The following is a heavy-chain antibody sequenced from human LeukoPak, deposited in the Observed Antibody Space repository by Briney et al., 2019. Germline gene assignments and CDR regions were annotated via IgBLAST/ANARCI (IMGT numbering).Heavy chain of an antibody. V-gene: IGHV4-39*01. D-gene: IGHD3-9*01. CDR3: ARARIGGYFDWLSRFLDY. Sequence: SETLSLTCTVSGGSISSSSYYWGWIRQPPGKGLEWIGSIYYSGSTYYNPSLKSRVTISVDTSKNQFSLKLSSVTAADTAVYYCARARIGGYFDWLSRFLDYWGQGTLVTVSS. J-gene: IGHJ4*02. CDR1: GGSISSSSYY. CDR2: IYYSGST.